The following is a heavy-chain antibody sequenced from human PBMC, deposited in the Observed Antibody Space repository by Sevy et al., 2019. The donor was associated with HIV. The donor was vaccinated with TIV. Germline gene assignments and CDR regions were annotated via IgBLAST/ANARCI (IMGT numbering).Heavy chain of an antibody. Sequence: GGCLRLSCAASGFTFSDYQMSWVRQAPGKGLEWVSYISTSGDTIYYADSVEGRFTISRDNAKNSLYLQMSSLRVEDTAIYYCAPGSLSWGQGTLVTVSS. CDR2: ISTSGDTI. D-gene: IGHD3-10*01. CDR1: GFTFSDYQ. V-gene: IGHV3-48*03. CDR3: APGSLS. J-gene: IGHJ5*02.